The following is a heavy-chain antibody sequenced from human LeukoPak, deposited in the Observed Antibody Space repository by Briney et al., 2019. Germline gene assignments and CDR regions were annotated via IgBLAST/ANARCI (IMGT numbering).Heavy chain of an antibody. CDR3: AKDPGIAVDGTEDDAFDI. CDR2: ISGSGGST. V-gene: IGHV3-23*01. J-gene: IGHJ3*02. Sequence: GGSLRLSCAASGFTFSSSAMSWVRQAPGKGLEWVSAISGSGGSTYYADSVKGRFTISRDNSKNTLYLQMNSLRAEDTAVYYCAKDPGIAVDGTEDDAFDIWGQGTMVTVSS. D-gene: IGHD6-19*01. CDR1: GFTFSSSA.